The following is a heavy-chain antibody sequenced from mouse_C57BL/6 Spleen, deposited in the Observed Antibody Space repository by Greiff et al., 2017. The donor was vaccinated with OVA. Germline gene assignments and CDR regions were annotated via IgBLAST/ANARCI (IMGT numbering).Heavy chain of an antibody. Sequence: VQLQQPGAELVKPGASVKMSCKASGYTFTSYWITWVKQRPGQGLEWIGDIYPGSGSTNYNEKFKSKATLTVDTSSSTAYMQLSSLTSEDSAVYYCARKRIGLWCFDYWGQGTTLTVSS. CDR2: IYPGSGST. D-gene: IGHD1-1*02. CDR1: GYTFTSYW. V-gene: IGHV1-55*01. CDR3: ARKRIGLWCFDY. J-gene: IGHJ2*01.